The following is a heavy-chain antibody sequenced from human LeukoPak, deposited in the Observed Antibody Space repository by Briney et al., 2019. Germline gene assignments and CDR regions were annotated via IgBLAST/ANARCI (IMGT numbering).Heavy chain of an antibody. CDR1: GFTFSSCS. J-gene: IGHJ6*03. V-gene: IGHV3-21*01. CDR2: INSNSGNI. D-gene: IGHD3-10*01. Sequence: GGSLRLSCAASGFTFSSCSMNWVRQAPGKGLEWVSSINSNSGNIQYADSVTGRFTVSRDNAKNSLSLQMNSLRAEDTAVYYCARLYYGSGSYLNYYMDVWGKGTTVIVSS. CDR3: ARLYYGSGSYLNYYMDV.